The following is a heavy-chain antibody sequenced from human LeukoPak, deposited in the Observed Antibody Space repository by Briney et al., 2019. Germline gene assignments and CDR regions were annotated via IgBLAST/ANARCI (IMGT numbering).Heavy chain of an antibody. D-gene: IGHD2-15*01. Sequence: SGGSLRLSCAGSGFTFARHALTWVRQAPGMGLECVSTISGGGGSTHYADPVKGRFTTSRDNSKDTVLLQMNNLRAEDTAIYYCAREGGSCTSKSCSDYFDYWGQGTLVTV. V-gene: IGHV3-23*01. CDR3: AREGGSCTSKSCSDYFDY. J-gene: IGHJ4*02. CDR1: GFTFARHA. CDR2: ISGGGGST.